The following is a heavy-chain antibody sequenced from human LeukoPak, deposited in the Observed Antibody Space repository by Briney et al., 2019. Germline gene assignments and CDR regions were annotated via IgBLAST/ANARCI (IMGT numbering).Heavy chain of an antibody. CDR1: GGSISSYY. J-gene: IGHJ1*01. Sequence: SETLSLTCTVSGGSISSYYWSWIRQPAGKGLEWIGRIYTSGSTNCNPSLKSRVTMSVDTSKNQFSLKLSSVTAADTAVYYCAREGAAGTKYFQHWGQGTLVTVSS. D-gene: IGHD6-13*01. V-gene: IGHV4-4*07. CDR2: IYTSGST. CDR3: AREGAAGTKYFQH.